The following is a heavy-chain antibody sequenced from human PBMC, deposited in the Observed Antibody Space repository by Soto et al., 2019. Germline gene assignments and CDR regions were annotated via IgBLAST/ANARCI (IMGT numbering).Heavy chain of an antibody. CDR2: TRNKANSYTT. J-gene: IGHJ5*02. CDR3: ARGSGSYVIWFDP. CDR1: GFIFSDHY. Sequence: EVQLVESGGGLVQPGGSLRLSCAASGFIFSDHYMDWVRQAPGKGLEWVGRTRNKANSYTTEYAASVKGRFTISRDDSKNSLYLQMNSRKTEDTAVYYCARGSGSYVIWFDPWGQGTVVTVSS. V-gene: IGHV3-72*01. D-gene: IGHD1-26*01.